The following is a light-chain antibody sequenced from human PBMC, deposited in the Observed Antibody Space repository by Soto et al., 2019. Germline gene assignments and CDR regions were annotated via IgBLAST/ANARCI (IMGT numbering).Light chain of an antibody. J-gene: IGKJ1*01. CDR3: QQYASSVT. CDR2: GAS. V-gene: IGKV3-20*01. CDR1: QSVDSAF. Sequence: EIVLTQSPASLSLSLGERATLSCRASQSVDSAFFAWYQQTPGQPPRLLIHGASRRAAGIPDRFSGGGSRTDFSLTISRLEPEDFAVYYCQQYASSVTFGQGTKVEI.